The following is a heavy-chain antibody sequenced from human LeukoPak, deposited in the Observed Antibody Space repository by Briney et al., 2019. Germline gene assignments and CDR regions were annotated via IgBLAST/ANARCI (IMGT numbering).Heavy chain of an antibody. D-gene: IGHD5-18*01. J-gene: IGHJ4*02. Sequence: PSETLSLTCTVSGYSISSGYYWGWIRQPPGKGLEWIGSIYHSGSTYYNPSLKSRVTISVDTSKNQFSLKLSSVTAADTAVYYCARVKDTARVFWVSDYWGQGTLVTVSS. V-gene: IGHV4-38-2*02. CDR2: IYHSGST. CDR3: ARVKDTARVFWVSDY. CDR1: GYSISSGYY.